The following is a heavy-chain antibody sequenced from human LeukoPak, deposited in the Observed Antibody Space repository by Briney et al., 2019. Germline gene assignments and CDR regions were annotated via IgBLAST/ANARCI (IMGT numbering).Heavy chain of an antibody. CDR1: GYSISSGYY. J-gene: IGHJ4*02. CDR2: IYHSGST. CDR3: ARDDGDYFPLYYSDY. Sequence: KPSETLSLTCAVSGYSISSGYYWGWIRQPPGKGLEWIGSIYHSGSTYYNPSLKSRVTISVDTSKNQFSLKLSSVTAADTAVYYCARDDGDYFPLYYSDYWGQGTLVTVSS. D-gene: IGHD4-17*01. V-gene: IGHV4-38-2*02.